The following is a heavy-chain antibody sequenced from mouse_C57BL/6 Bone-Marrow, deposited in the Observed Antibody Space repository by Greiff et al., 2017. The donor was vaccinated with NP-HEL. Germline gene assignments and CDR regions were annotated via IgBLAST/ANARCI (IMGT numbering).Heavy chain of an antibody. CDR1: GFNIKDDY. CDR3: TTSTMVTTRYFDY. V-gene: IGHV14-4*01. D-gene: IGHD2-2*01. Sequence: EVQLQESGAELVRPGASVKLSCTASGFNIKDDYMHWVKQRPEQGLEWIGWIDPENGDTEYASKFQGKATITADTSSNTAYLQLSSLTSEDTAVYYCTTSTMVTTRYFDYWGQGTTLTVSS. CDR2: IDPENGDT. J-gene: IGHJ2*01.